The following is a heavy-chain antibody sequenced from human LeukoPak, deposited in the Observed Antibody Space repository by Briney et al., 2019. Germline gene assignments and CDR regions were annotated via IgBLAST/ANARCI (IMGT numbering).Heavy chain of an antibody. D-gene: IGHD4-23*01. V-gene: IGHV4-59*12. J-gene: IGHJ5*02. CDR1: GGSISSYY. CDR3: AREVRAVEVNWFDP. Sequence: PSETLSLTCTVYGGSISSYYWSWIRQPPGKGLEWIGYIYYSGSTNYNPSLKSRVTISVDTSKNQFSLKLSSVTAADTAVYYCAREVRAVEVNWFDPWGQGTLVTVSS. CDR2: IYYSGST.